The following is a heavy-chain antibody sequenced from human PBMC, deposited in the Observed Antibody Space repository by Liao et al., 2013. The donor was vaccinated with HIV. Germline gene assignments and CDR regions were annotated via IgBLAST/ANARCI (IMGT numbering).Heavy chain of an antibody. CDR2: INQSGGT. D-gene: IGHD3-9*01. CDR3: ARQHTLTGFYKGTWFDP. Sequence: QVRLQQWGAGLLKPSETLSLTCIVSGGSFTDFSWSWIRQSPGKGLEWIGEINQSGGTSYNPSLKSRVTISAYTSMRQFSLTLTSVTTADRAIYFCARQHTLTGFYKGTWFDPWGRGHPRSPSPQ. CDR1: GGSFTDFS. V-gene: IGHV4-34*01. J-gene: IGHJ5*02.